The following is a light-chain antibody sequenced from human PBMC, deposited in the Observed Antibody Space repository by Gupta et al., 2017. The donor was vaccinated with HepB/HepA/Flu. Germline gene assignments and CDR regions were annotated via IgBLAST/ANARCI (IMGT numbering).Light chain of an antibody. J-gene: IGLJ2*01. CDR3: SSYTDSYTRI. V-gene: IGLV2-14*03. CDR1: SSDIGGYIY. Sequence: QSALTQPASVSGSPGQSITISCTGTSSDIGGYIYVSWYQHHPGKAPKLMIYDVSNRPSGVSNRFSGSKSGNTASLTISGLQAEDEADYYCSSYTDSYTRIFGGGTKLTVL. CDR2: DVS.